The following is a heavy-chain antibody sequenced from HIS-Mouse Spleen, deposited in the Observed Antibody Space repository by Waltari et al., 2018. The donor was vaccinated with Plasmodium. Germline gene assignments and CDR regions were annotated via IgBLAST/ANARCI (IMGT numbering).Heavy chain of an antibody. D-gene: IGHD6-13*01. CDR1: GFTFSSYW. V-gene: IGHV3-7*01. CDR2: IKQDGSEK. CDR3: ASSWYWYFDL. J-gene: IGHJ2*01. Sequence: EVQLVESGGGLVQPGGSLRLSCAASGFTFSSYWMSWVRQAPGKGVEWVDNIKQDGSEKYYVDSVKCRFTISRDNAKNSLYLQMNSLRAEDTAVYYCASSWYWYFDLWGRGTLVTVSS.